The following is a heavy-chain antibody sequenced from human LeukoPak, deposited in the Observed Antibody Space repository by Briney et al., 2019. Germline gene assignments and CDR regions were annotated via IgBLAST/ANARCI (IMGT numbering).Heavy chain of an antibody. J-gene: IGHJ3*02. Sequence: PGGSLRLSCAASGFTFSDYYMSWIRQAPGKGLEWVSYISSSGSTIYYADSVKGRFTISRDNAKNSLYLQMNSLRAEDTAVYYCAKDPQQLVPYDAFDIWGQGTMVTVSS. V-gene: IGHV3-11*01. CDR1: GFTFSDYY. CDR3: AKDPQQLVPYDAFDI. D-gene: IGHD6-6*01. CDR2: ISSSGSTI.